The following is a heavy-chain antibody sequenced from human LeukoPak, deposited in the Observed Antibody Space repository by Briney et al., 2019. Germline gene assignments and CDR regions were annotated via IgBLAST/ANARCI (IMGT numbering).Heavy chain of an antibody. J-gene: IGHJ4*02. CDR2: ISGSGGST. CDR1: GFTFSSYA. V-gene: IGHV3-23*01. D-gene: IGHD3-3*01. CDR3: AKDPALRSARLRFLECTFDY. Sequence: GGSLRLSCAASGFTFSSYAMSWVRQAPGKGLEWVSAISGSGGSTYYADSVKGRFTISRDDSKNTLYLQMNSLRAEDTAVYYCAKDPALRSARLRFLECTFDYWGQGTLVTVSS.